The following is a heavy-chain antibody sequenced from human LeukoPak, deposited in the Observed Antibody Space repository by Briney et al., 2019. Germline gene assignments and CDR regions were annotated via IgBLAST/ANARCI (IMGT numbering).Heavy chain of an antibody. CDR3: AREGSVYYYDSSGYLDY. CDR1: GGSISSYY. Sequence: PSETLSLTCTVSGGSISSYYWSWIRQPPGKGLEWTGYIYYSGSTNYNPSLKSRVTTSVDTSKNQFSLKLSSVTAADTAVYYCAREGSVYYYDSSGYLDYWGQGTLVTVSS. D-gene: IGHD3-22*01. V-gene: IGHV4-59*01. J-gene: IGHJ4*02. CDR2: IYYSGST.